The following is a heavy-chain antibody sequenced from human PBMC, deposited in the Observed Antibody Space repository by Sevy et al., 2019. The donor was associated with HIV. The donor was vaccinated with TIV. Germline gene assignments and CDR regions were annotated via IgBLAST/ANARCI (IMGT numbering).Heavy chain of an antibody. Sequence: ASVKVSCKVSGYTLTELSMHWVRQAPGKGLEWMGGFDPEDGETIYGQKFQGRVTMTEDTSTDTAYMELSSLRSEDTAVYYCATVKGYYYDSSGAFQHWGQGTLVTVSS. J-gene: IGHJ1*01. D-gene: IGHD3-22*01. CDR1: GYTLTELS. CDR2: FDPEDGET. CDR3: ATVKGYYYDSSGAFQH. V-gene: IGHV1-24*01.